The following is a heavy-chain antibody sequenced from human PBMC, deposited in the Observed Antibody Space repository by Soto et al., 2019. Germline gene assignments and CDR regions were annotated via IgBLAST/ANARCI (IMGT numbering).Heavy chain of an antibody. Sequence: SETLSLTCTVSGGSISSYYWSWIRQPPGKGLEWIGYIYYSGSTNYNPSLKSRVTISVDTSKNQFSLKLSSVTAADTAVYYCAGAIYGDYVGYWGQGTLVTVSS. CDR2: IYYSGST. V-gene: IGHV4-59*01. J-gene: IGHJ4*02. CDR3: AGAIYGDYVGY. D-gene: IGHD4-17*01. CDR1: GGSISSYY.